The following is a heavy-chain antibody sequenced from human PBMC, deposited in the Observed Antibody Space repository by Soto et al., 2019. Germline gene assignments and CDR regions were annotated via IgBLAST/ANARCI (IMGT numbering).Heavy chain of an antibody. V-gene: IGHV3-15*01. CDR3: TTLVRGYSYGDH. Sequence: EVQLVESGGGLVEPGGSLRLSCAASGFTFTNAWMSWVRQAPGKGLEWVGPIKTKTEGETTDYAAPVKGRFTVTRDDSRNTLYLQMNSLKTADTAVYYCTTLVRGYSYGDHWGQGTQVTVSS. D-gene: IGHD5-18*01. CDR2: IKTKTEGETT. J-gene: IGHJ4*02. CDR1: GFTFTNAW.